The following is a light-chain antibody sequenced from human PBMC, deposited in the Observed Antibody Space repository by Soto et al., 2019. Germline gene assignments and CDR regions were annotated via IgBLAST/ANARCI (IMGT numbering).Light chain of an antibody. CDR3: QSYDSSDVV. Sequence: QAVVTQPPSVSGAPGQRVTISCTGSSSNIGAGYDVHWYQQLPGTAPKLLIYGNSNRSSGVPDRFSGSKSGTSASLAITGLQAEDEADYYCQSYDSSDVVFGGGTKVTVL. V-gene: IGLV1-40*01. CDR2: GNS. CDR1: SSNIGAGYD. J-gene: IGLJ2*01.